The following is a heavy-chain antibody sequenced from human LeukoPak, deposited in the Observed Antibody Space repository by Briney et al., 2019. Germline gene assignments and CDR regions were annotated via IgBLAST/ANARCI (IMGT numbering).Heavy chain of an antibody. Sequence: GGSLRLSCAASGFTFSSSWMHWVGQAPGKGLVWVSRINSDGRSTNYADSVKGRFTITRDNAKNTLYLQMNSLRAEDTAVYYCARGSSGWYYFDYWGQGTLVTVSS. V-gene: IGHV3-74*01. CDR3: ARGSSGWYYFDY. CDR2: INSDGRST. D-gene: IGHD6-19*01. CDR1: GFTFSSSW. J-gene: IGHJ4*02.